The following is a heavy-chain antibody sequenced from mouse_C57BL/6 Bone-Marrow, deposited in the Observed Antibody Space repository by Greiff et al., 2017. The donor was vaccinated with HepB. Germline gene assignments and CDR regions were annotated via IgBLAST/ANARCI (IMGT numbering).Heavy chain of an antibody. J-gene: IGHJ3*01. CDR1: GYTFTDYE. V-gene: IGHV1-15*01. Sequence: QVQLQQSGAELVRPGASVTLSCKASGYTFTDYEMHWVKQTPVHGLEWIGAIDPETGGTAYNQKFKGKAILTADKSSSIAYMELRSLASEDSAVYYCTNYYDSVIWFAYWGQGTLVTVSA. CDR3: TNYYDSVIWFAY. D-gene: IGHD1-1*01. CDR2: IDPETGGT.